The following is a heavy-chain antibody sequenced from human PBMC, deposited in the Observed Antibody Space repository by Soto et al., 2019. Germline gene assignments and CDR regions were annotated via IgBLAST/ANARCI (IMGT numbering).Heavy chain of an antibody. CDR3: AKVNTMMVGPGNAFDM. Sequence: EVQLLESGGGFVQPGGSLRLSCAASGFTFGSYAMTWVRQAPGKGLEWVSSISGGGAGTYYADSVKGRFTISRDNYKNTLYLQLNSLRAEDTAIYYCAKVNTMMVGPGNAFDMWGQGTMVTVSS. D-gene: IGHD3-22*01. J-gene: IGHJ3*02. CDR2: ISGGGAGT. V-gene: IGHV3-23*01. CDR1: GFTFGSYA.